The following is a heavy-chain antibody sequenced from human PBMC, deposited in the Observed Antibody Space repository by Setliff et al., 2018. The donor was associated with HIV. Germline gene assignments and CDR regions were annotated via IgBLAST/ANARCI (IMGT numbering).Heavy chain of an antibody. D-gene: IGHD6-19*01. Sequence: SETLSLTCAVYGGSFSDYYWSWIRQPPGKGLEWIGEINHSGSTNYNPSLKRRVTISVDTSKTQFSLKLSSLTAADTAMYYCAKSYGSGWSADTFDIWGQGTVVTVSS. J-gene: IGHJ3*02. V-gene: IGHV4-34*01. CDR3: AKSYGSGWSADTFDI. CDR1: GGSFSDYY. CDR2: INHSGST.